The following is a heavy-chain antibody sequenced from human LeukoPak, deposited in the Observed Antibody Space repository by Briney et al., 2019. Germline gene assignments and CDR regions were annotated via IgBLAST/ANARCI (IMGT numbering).Heavy chain of an antibody. V-gene: IGHV3-23*01. Sequence: PGGSLRLSCAASGFTSSSYALNWVRQAPGKGLERVATVSGTGDRMYHADSVKGRFTISRDNSKNTIYLQMNSLRAEDTALYYCAKAAAAPGFDFWGQGTLVTVSS. CDR3: AKAAAAPGFDF. CDR1: GFTSSSYA. CDR2: VSGTGDRM. J-gene: IGHJ4*02. D-gene: IGHD6-13*01.